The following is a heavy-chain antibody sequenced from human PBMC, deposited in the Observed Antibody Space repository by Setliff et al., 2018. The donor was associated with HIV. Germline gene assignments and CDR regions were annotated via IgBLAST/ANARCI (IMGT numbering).Heavy chain of an antibody. CDR1: GYTFINYA. CDR2: INSDKGNT. Sequence: ASVKVSCKASGYTFINYAIHWVRQAPGHRLEWMGWINSDKGNTNYEQRFQGRVTMTRDTSITTVYMVLNRLTPGDTAVYYCASPYENNSGPDYWGQGTPVTVSS. D-gene: IGHD7-27*01. V-gene: IGHV1-2*02. J-gene: IGHJ4*02. CDR3: ASPYENNSGPDY.